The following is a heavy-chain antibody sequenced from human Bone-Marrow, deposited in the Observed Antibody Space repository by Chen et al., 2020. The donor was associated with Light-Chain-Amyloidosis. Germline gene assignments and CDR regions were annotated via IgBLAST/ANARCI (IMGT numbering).Heavy chain of an antibody. CDR3: SKGGDGPGTMDS. CDR2: ISFDGSNI. V-gene: IGHV3-30*18. D-gene: IGHD3-10*01. CDR1: GFTFSNYA. Sequence: QVQLVESGGGVVQPGRSLRLSCTASGFTFSNYAMHWVRQAPGKGLEWVTLISFDGSNIHYGDSGGGRFTIARDNSKDTVYLQMDSLTPEDTALYFCSKGGDGPGTMDSWGQGTLVIVSS. J-gene: IGHJ4*02.